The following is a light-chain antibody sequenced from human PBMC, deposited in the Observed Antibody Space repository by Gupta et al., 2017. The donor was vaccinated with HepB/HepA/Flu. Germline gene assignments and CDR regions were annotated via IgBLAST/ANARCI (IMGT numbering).Light chain of an antibody. CDR3: MIWHNGVV. V-gene: IGLV5-45*02. J-gene: IGLJ2*01. CDR1: SGINVGSYS. Sequence: QAVLTQPSSLSASPGASASLTCTLRSGINVGSYSIYWYQQKPGSPLQYLMKYNSDSDKEQGSGVPSRFSGSKDGSANAATLFISGLQSEDEADYYCMIWHNGVVFGGGTKLTVL. CDR2: YNSDSDK.